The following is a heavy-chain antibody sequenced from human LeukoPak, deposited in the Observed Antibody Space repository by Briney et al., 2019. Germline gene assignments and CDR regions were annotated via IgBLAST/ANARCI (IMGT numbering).Heavy chain of an antibody. J-gene: IGHJ5*02. D-gene: IGHD2-15*01. V-gene: IGHV3-33*01. CDR3: ARAILGYCSGGSCGWFDP. CDR2: IGYDGSNK. CDR1: GFTFSSYG. Sequence: GGSLRLSCAASGFTFSSYGMHWVRQAPGKGLEWVAVIGYDGSNKYYADSVKGRFTIYRENSKNKLYLQMNSLRAEDTAVYYCARAILGYCSGGSCGWFDPWGQGTLVTVSS.